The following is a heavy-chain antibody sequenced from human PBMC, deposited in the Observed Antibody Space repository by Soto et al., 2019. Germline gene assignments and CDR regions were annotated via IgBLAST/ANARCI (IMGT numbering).Heavy chain of an antibody. J-gene: IGHJ4*02. D-gene: IGHD6-13*01. V-gene: IGHV4-4*02. CDR1: GGSISTSNW. CDR3: ARARATIAAAAIFDC. CDR2: VYRTGST. Sequence: SATLSLTCAVSGGSISTSNWWSWVRQPPGKGLEWIGEVYRTGSTTYNPSLESRLIISVDKSKNQFSLKLTSVPAADTAVYYCARARATIAAAAIFDCWGQGTLVTVSS.